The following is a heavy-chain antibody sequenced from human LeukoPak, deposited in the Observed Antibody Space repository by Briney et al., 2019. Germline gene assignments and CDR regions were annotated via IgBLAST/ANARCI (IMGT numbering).Heavy chain of an antibody. V-gene: IGHV4-34*01. D-gene: IGHD3-16*01. J-gene: IGHJ4*02. CDR3: ARGLRLGEFLGY. Sequence: SETLSLTCAVYGGSFSGYYWSWIRQPPGKGLEWIGEINHSGSTNYNPSLKGRVTISVDTSKNQFSLKLSSVTAADTAVYYCARGLRLGEFLGYWGQGTLVTVSS. CDR1: GGSFSGYY. CDR2: INHSGST.